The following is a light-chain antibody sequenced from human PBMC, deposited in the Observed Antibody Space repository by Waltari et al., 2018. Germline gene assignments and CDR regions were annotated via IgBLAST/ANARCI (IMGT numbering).Light chain of an antibody. J-gene: IGLJ2*01. CDR3: SSYTSSNSPVV. V-gene: IGLV2-14*03. CDR1: SSDGGGYNY. Sequence: QSALTQPASVSGSPGQSITISCTGTSSDGGGYNYVSWYQQHPGKAPKLMIYDVSNRPSGVSNRFSGSKSGNTASLTISGLQAEDEADYYCSSYTSSNSPVVFGGGTKLTVL. CDR2: DVS.